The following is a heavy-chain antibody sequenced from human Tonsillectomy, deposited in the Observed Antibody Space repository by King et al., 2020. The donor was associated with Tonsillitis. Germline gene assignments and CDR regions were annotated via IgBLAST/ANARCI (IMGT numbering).Heavy chain of an antibody. J-gene: IGHJ4*02. CDR2: ISGIIGTP. D-gene: IGHD3-22*01. CDR3: AKDFTSYDSRGSTFDY. CDR1: GFTFSTYA. Sequence: DVQLVESGGGLVQPGGSLRLSCAASGFTFSTYAMIWVRQAPGKGLEWVSGISGIIGTPYYADSVEGRFTVSRDNSKNTLYLLMNSLRVEDTAVYYCAKDFTSYDSRGSTFDYWGQGTLVTVSS. V-gene: IGHV3-23*04.